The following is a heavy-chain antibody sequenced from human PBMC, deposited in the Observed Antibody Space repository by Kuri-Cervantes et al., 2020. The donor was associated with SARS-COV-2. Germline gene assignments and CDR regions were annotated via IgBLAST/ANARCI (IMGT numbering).Heavy chain of an antibody. CDR1: GFTFDDYA. Sequence: LSLTCAASGFTFDDYAMHWVRQAPGKGLEWVSLISGDGGSTYYADSVKGRFTISRDNAKNSLYLQMNSLRAEDTAVYYCAREEVGAFDIWGQGTMVTVSS. D-gene: IGHD1-26*01. CDR2: ISGDGGST. J-gene: IGHJ3*02. CDR3: AREEVGAFDI. V-gene: IGHV3-43*02.